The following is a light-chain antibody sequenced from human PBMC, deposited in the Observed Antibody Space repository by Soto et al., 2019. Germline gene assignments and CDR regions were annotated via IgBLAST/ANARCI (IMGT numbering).Light chain of an antibody. Sequence: AIQLTQSPSSLSAAVVDRVTITWLASQDISSLFAWYQQRPGNPPKLLICDASSLESGVPSRFSGSGSGTDFALTISGLQSEDFATYYCQQFYDYPLTFGGGTKVDIK. V-gene: IGKV1D-13*01. J-gene: IGKJ4*01. CDR3: QQFYDYPLT. CDR1: QDISSL. CDR2: DAS.